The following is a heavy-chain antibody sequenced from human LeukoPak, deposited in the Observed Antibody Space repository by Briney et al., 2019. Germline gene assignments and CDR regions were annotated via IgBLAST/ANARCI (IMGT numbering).Heavy chain of an antibody. J-gene: IGHJ4*02. CDR3: AKRQLRGDSSYYFDY. V-gene: IGHV3-23*01. CDR2: ISDSGSGT. D-gene: IGHD3-16*01. Sequence: GGSLRLSGQALEYTFTNSPMAGVAQAPGKGLEGFPGISDSGSGTFYPDSVKGRFTISRDNSKNMLYLQMNSLRIDDTAVYYCAKRQLRGDSSYYFDYWGPGTLVTVSS. CDR1: EYTFTNSP.